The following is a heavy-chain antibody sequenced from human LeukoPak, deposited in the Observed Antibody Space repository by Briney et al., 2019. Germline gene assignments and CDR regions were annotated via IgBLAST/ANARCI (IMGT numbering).Heavy chain of an antibody. J-gene: IGHJ5*02. CDR2: ILHDGSNK. D-gene: IGHD3-22*01. V-gene: IGHV3-33*01. CDR1: GFTFSSHG. CDR3: ARVGPYYYDSSGFYYDWFDP. Sequence: GGSLRLSCAASGFTFSSHGMHWVRQAPGKGLEWVAVILHDGSNKYYADSVKGRFTISRDNSKNTLYLQMNSLRAEDTAVYYCARVGPYYYDSSGFYYDWFDPWGQGTLVTVSS.